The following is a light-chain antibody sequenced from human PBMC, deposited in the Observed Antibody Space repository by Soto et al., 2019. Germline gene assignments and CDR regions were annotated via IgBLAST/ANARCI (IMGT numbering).Light chain of an antibody. V-gene: IGLV2-14*01. CDR1: SCDVGGYDY. CDR3: ISYASINTYV. J-gene: IGLJ1*01. CDR2: DVT. Sequence: QSVLTQPASLSGSPGQSIAISCSGTSCDVGGYDYVSWYQQHPGKAPKLMIYDVTNRPSGVSNRFSGSKSGNTASLTISGLQSEDEADYYCISYASINTYVFGTGTKLTVL.